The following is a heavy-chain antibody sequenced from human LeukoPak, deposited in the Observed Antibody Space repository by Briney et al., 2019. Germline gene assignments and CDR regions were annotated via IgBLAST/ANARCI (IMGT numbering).Heavy chain of an antibody. V-gene: IGHV3-21*01. CDR1: GFTFRSYS. J-gene: IGHJ6*02. D-gene: IGHD4-17*01. CDR3: ARDLRGDYADYYYGMDV. Sequence: GGSLRLSCAASGFTFRSYSMKWVRQAPGKGVEGVSSISSSSRYIYYADSVKGRFTISRDNAKNSLYLQMNSLRAEDTAVYYCARDLRGDYADYYYGMDVWGQGTTVTVSS. CDR2: ISSSSRYI.